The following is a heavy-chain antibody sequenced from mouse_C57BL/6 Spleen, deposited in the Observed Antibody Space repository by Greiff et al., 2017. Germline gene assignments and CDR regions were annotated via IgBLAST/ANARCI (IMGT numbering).Heavy chain of an antibody. D-gene: IGHD2-4*01. Sequence: VQLQQSGPELVKPGDSVKISCKASGYSFTGYFMNWVMQSHGKSLEWIGRINPYNGDTFYNQKFKGKATLTVDKSSSTAHMELRSLTSEDSAVYYCARADYDERGFAYWGQGTLVTVSA. J-gene: IGHJ3*01. V-gene: IGHV1-20*01. CDR2: INPYNGDT. CDR1: GYSFTGYF. CDR3: ARADYDERGFAY.